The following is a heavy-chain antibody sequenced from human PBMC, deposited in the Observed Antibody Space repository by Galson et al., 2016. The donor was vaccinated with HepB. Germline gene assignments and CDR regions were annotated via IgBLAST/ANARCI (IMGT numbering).Heavy chain of an antibody. J-gene: IGHJ2*01. D-gene: IGHD1-14*01. CDR1: GGTFSTYA. Sequence: SVKVSCKASGGTFSTYAINWVRQAPGQGLAWMGRIIPIFGTTNYAQNFQDRVTIIADESTRTASMDLSSLRSEDTAVYYCARGSATDWYFDLWGRGTLVTVSS. CDR2: IIPIFGTT. CDR3: ARGSATDWYFDL. V-gene: IGHV1-69*13.